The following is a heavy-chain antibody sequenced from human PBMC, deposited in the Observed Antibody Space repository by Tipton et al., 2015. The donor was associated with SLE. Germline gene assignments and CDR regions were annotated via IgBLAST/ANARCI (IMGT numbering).Heavy chain of an antibody. CDR1: GGSISSYY. D-gene: IGHD1/OR15-1a*01. Sequence: TLSLTCTVSGGSISSYYWNWIRQPPGKGMEWIGNIHDSGSSNYNPSLKSRVTISIDTSKNHYSLKLSSVTAADTAVYYCARGSTVTTFYYYGYRDLWGKATTGALPS. CDR3: ARGSTVTTFYYYGYRDL. CDR2: IHDSGSS. J-gene: IGHJ6*03. V-gene: IGHV4-59*01.